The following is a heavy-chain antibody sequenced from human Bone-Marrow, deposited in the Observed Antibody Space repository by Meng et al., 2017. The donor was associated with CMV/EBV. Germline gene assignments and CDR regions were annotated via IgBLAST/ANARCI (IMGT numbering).Heavy chain of an antibody. V-gene: IGHV1-2*02. Sequence: QVQLGQPGAELKSPGASVKVSCQASGYRFSDHYMHWVRQAPGQGLEWMGWIYPNRGGTHYAQKFQDRVTMTRDTSISTVYMELSRLTSDDTAVYYCVRDHNWGPDYWGQGTLVTVSS. CDR1: GYRFSDHY. D-gene: IGHD1-1*01. CDR3: VRDHNWGPDY. CDR2: IYPNRGGT. J-gene: IGHJ4*02.